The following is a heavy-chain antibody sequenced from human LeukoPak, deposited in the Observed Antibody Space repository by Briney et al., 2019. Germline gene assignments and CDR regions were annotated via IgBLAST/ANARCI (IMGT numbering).Heavy chain of an antibody. CDR2: IQNDGNNK. J-gene: IGHJ4*02. CDR3: ARDWGTSSLYLVN. CDR1: GFTFSSNG. Sequence: GGSLRLSCAASGFTFSSNGMHWVRQAPGKGLECVAFIQNDGNNKKYADSVKGRFTISRDNSKNTLYLQMDSLRAEDTAVYYCARDWGTSSLYLVNWGQGTLVTVSS. V-gene: IGHV3-30*02. D-gene: IGHD6-6*01.